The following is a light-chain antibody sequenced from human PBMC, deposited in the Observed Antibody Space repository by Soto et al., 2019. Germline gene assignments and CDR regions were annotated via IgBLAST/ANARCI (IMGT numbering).Light chain of an antibody. CDR3: QSYDSSLGGSGV. CDR1: TSNIGAGYD. CDR2: GNT. Sequence: QSALTQPPSVSGAPGQSVTISCTGSTSNIGAGYDVHWYQQLPGTAPKLLIYGNTNRPSGVPDRFSGSKSGTSASLAITGLQAEDEADYYCQSYDSSLGGSGVFGTGTKLTVL. V-gene: IGLV1-40*01. J-gene: IGLJ1*01.